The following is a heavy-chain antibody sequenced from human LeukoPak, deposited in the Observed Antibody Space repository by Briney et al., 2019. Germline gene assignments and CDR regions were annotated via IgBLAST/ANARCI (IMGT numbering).Heavy chain of an antibody. Sequence: SETLSLTCTVSGGSISSSSYYWGWIRQPPGKGLEWIGSIYYSGSTYYNPSLKSRVTISVDTSKNQFSLKLSSVTAADTAVYYCARQLVGATAYSDYWGQGTLVTVSS. V-gene: IGHV4-39*01. CDR3: ARQLVGATAYSDY. CDR1: GGSISSSSYY. CDR2: IYYSGST. D-gene: IGHD1-26*01. J-gene: IGHJ4*02.